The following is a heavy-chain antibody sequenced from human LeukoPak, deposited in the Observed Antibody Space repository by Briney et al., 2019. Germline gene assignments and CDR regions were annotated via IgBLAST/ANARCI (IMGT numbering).Heavy chain of an antibody. CDR3: ARDLRREIMVRGVILSSDAFDI. Sequence: PSETLSLTCTVSGGSISSYYWSWIRQPAGKGLEWIGRIYTSGSTNYNPSLKSRVTMSVDTSKNQFSLKLSSVTAADTAVYYCARDLRREIMVRGVILSSDAFDIWGQGTMVTVSS. J-gene: IGHJ3*02. CDR2: IYTSGST. D-gene: IGHD3-10*01. CDR1: GGSISSYY. V-gene: IGHV4-4*07.